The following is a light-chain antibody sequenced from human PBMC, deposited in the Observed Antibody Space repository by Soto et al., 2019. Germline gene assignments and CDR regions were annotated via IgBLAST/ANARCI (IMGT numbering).Light chain of an antibody. J-gene: IGKJ5*01. V-gene: IGKV3-15*01. CDR3: QQYDILPIT. Sequence: EIVMTQSPVTLSASPGESATLCCRASQSVDNNVAWYQQKPGQAPRLLIVGSFARATGIPSRFSGSGSGTHFTFTISSLQTEDIGTYYCQQYDILPITFGRGTRLEIK. CDR2: GSF. CDR1: QSVDNN.